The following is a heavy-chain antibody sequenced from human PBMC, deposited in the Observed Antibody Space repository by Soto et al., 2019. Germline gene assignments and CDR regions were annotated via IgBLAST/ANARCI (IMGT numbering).Heavy chain of an antibody. Sequence: SETLSLTCTVSGGSISSSSYYWGWIRQPPGKGLEWIGSIYYSGSTYYNPSLKSRVTISVDTSKNQFSLKLSSVTAADTAVYYCARQILRFLEWLDYWGQGTLVTVS. D-gene: IGHD3-3*01. CDR2: IYYSGST. J-gene: IGHJ4*02. V-gene: IGHV4-39*01. CDR3: ARQILRFLEWLDY. CDR1: GGSISSSSYY.